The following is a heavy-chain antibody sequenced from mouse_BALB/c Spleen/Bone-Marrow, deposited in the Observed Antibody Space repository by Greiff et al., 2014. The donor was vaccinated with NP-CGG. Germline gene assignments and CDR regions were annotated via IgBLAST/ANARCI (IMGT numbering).Heavy chain of an antibody. J-gene: IGHJ4*01. V-gene: IGHV5-4*02. D-gene: IGHD2-10*02. CDR3: VREKERYGAMDY. CDR2: VSDGGNYT. CDR1: GFAFSDYY. Sequence: EVKLQESGGGLVKPGGSLKLSCAASGFAFSDYYMCWIRQTPEKRLEWVATVSDGGNYTYYPDSVKGRFTISRDNAKNNLCLQMNSLKSEDTAVYYCVREKERYGAMDYWGQGTSATVSS.